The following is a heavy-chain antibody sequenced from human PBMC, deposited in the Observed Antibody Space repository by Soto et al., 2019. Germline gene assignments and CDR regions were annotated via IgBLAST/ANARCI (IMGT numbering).Heavy chain of an antibody. CDR3: AKGRPPFDL. D-gene: IGHD6-6*01. Sequence: EVQLLESGGGLVQPGGSLRLSCAASQFTFSYYAMGWVRQAPGKGLEWVSLISGAGGSTNYADSVKGRFAISRDNSENTLYLQMNSLSAKDTAVYYCAKGRPPFDLWGRGTLVIVSS. J-gene: IGHJ2*01. CDR1: QFTFSYYA. V-gene: IGHV3-23*01. CDR2: ISGAGGST.